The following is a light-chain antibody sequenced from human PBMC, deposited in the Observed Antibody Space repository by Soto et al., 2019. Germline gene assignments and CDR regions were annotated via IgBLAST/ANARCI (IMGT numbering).Light chain of an antibody. Sequence: DIQMTQSPSSLSASVGDRVTITCRASQSISRNLNWYQHKPGKAPKLLIYAASNLQNGVPSRCRGGGSGTEFTLSINSLQPEDFGTYYCQQSFTTASITFGQGTRLEIK. CDR3: QQSFTTASIT. J-gene: IGKJ5*01. V-gene: IGKV1-39*01. CDR1: QSISRN. CDR2: AAS.